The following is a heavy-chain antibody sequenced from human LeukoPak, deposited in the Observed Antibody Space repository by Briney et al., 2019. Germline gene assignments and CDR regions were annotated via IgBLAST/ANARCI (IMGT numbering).Heavy chain of an antibody. CDR3: ARERYDSSGYWRHLGNWFDP. CDR2: IYSGGST. D-gene: IGHD3-22*01. J-gene: IGHJ5*02. CDR1: GFTVSSNY. Sequence: PGGSLRLSCAASGFTVSSNYMSWVRQAPGKGLEWVSVIYSGGSTYYADSVKGRFTISRDNSKNTLYLQMNSLRAEDTAVYYCARERYDSSGYWRHLGNWFDPWGQGTLVTVSS. V-gene: IGHV3-66*01.